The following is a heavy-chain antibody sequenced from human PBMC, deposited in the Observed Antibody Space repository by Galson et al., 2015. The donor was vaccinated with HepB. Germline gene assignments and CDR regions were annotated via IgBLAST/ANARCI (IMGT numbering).Heavy chain of an antibody. V-gene: IGHV3-73*01. Sequence: SLRLSCAASGFTSSGSAIHWVRQASGKGPEWVGLIRSKANNYATSYVPSLKGRFTISRDESKNMAYLHMRSLKTEDTAVYYCTRLGDFSGYSSKWGQGTLVTVSS. J-gene: IGHJ1*01. CDR1: GFTSSGSA. CDR2: IRSKANNYAT. CDR3: TRLGDFSGYSSK. D-gene: IGHD6-13*01.